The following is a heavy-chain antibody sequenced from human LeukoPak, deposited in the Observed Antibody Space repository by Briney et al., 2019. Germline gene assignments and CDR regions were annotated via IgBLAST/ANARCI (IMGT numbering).Heavy chain of an antibody. J-gene: IGHJ5*02. CDR1: GFTFSSYA. D-gene: IGHD6-13*01. CDR3: AKDTSAAGTGWFDP. CDR2: ISGSGGST. V-gene: IGHV3-23*01. Sequence: GGSLRLSCAVSGFTFSSYAMSWVRQAPGKGLEWVSAISGSGGSTYYADSVKGRFTISRDNSKNTLYLQMNSLRAEDTAVYYCAKDTSAAGTGWFDPWGQGTLVTVSS.